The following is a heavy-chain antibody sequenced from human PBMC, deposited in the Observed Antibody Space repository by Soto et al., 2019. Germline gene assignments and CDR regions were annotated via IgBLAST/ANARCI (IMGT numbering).Heavy chain of an antibody. V-gene: IGHV1-69*02. CDR2: IIPILGIA. D-gene: IGHD4-17*01. J-gene: IGHJ4*02. CDR1: GGTFSSYT. CDR3: ARVLLGDYFYFDY. Sequence: SVKVSCKASGGTFSSYTISWVRQAPGQGLEWMGRIIPILGIANYAQKFQGRVTITADKSTSTAYMELSSLRSEDTAVYYCARVLLGDYFYFDYWGQGTLVTVSS.